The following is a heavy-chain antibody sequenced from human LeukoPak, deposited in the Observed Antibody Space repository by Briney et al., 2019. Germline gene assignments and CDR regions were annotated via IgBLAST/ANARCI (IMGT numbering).Heavy chain of an antibody. V-gene: IGHV3-30*02. CDR3: ARDLSGWSSLDY. Sequence: PGGSLRLSCAASGFTFSSYSMHWVRQAPGKGLEWVAFIRYDGSNKYYADSVKGRFTISRDKSKNTLYLQMNSLRAEDTAVYYCARDLSGWSSLDYWGQGTLVTVSS. J-gene: IGHJ4*02. CDR1: GFTFSSYS. D-gene: IGHD6-19*01. CDR2: IRYDGSNK.